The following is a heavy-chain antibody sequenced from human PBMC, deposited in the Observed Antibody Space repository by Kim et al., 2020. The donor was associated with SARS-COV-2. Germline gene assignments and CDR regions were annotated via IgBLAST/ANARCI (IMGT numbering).Heavy chain of an antibody. D-gene: IGHD6-19*01. CDR3: GYSSAWYKGSPFDY. Sequence: SETLSLTCTVSGGSISSGSYYWGWIRQRTGQELVWIGSYYYSGSTYYNLSLKSRVTISVDTSKNQFSLKLSSVTAADTAVYYSGYSSAWYKGSPFDYWGQGTLVTVSS. CDR1: GGSISSGSYY. J-gene: IGHJ4*02. V-gene: IGHV4-39*01. CDR2: YYYSGST.